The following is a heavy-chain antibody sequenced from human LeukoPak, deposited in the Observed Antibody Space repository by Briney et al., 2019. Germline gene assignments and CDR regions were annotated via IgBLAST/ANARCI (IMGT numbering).Heavy chain of an antibody. V-gene: IGHV1-18*01. CDR2: ISAYNGNT. Sequence: ASVKVSCKASGYTFTSYGISWVRQAPGQGLEWMGWISAYNGNTNYAQKLQGRVTMTTDTSTSTAYMELRSLRSDDTAVYYCARGGRYHYDSSGYYYFDYWGQGTLVTVSS. CDR1: GYTFTSYG. J-gene: IGHJ4*02. CDR3: ARGGRYHYDSSGYYYFDY. D-gene: IGHD3-22*01.